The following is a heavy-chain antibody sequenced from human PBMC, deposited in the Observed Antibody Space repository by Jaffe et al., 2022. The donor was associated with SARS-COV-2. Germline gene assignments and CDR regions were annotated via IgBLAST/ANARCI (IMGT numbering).Heavy chain of an antibody. V-gene: IGHV3-9*01. CDR2: ISWNSGSI. CDR3: AKDQVTRPEYDFWSGYLDV. D-gene: IGHD3-3*01. CDR1: GFTFDDYA. Sequence: EVQLVESGGGLVQPGRSLRLSCAASGFTFDDYAMHWVRQAPGKGLEWVSGISWNSGSIGYADSVKGRFTISRDNAKNSLYLQMNSLRAEDTALYYCAKDQVTRPEYDFWSGYLDVWGQGTTVTVSS. J-gene: IGHJ6*02.